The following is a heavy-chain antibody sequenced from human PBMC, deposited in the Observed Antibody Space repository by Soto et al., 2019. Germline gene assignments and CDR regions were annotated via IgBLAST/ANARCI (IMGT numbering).Heavy chain of an antibody. V-gene: IGHV4-31*03. CDR1: GGSISSGGYY. D-gene: IGHD1-20*01. J-gene: IGHJ4*02. CDR2: IYYSGST. CDR3: AINTPPNWNYFDY. Sequence: SETLSLTCTVSGGSISSGGYYWSWIRQHPGKGLEWIGYIYYSGSTYYNPSLKSRVTISVDTSKNQFSLKLSSVTAADTAVYYCAINTPPNWNYFDYWGQGTLVTVS.